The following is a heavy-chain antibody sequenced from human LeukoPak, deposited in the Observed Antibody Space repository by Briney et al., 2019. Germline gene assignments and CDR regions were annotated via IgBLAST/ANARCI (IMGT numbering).Heavy chain of an antibody. D-gene: IGHD3-22*01. CDR2: IYHSGST. Sequence: SETLSLTCAVSGYSISSGYYWGWIRQPPGKGLEWIGSIYHSGSTYYNPSLKSRVTISVDTSKNQFSLKLSSVTAADTAVYYCAGDAGDKVAYYYDSSGYYRYWGQGTLVTVSS. V-gene: IGHV4-38-2*02. CDR1: GYSISSGYY. CDR3: AGDAGDKVAYYYDSSGYYRY. J-gene: IGHJ4*02.